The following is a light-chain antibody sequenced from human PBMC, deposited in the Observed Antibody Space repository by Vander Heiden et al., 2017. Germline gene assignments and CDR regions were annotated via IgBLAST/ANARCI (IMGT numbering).Light chain of an antibody. CDR3: QQYNSYSPRA. V-gene: IGKV1-5*03. CDR1: QSISSW. CDR2: KAS. Sequence: SVGARVTITCRASQSISSWLAWYQQKPGKAPKLLIYKASSLESGVPSRFSGSGSGTEFTLTISSLQPDDFATYYCQQYNSYSPRAFGQGTKVEIK. J-gene: IGKJ1*01.